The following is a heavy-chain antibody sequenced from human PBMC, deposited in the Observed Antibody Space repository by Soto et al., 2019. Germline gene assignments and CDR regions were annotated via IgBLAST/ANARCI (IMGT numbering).Heavy chain of an antibody. CDR2: ISYDGRNK. V-gene: IGHV3-30*03. Sequence: GGSLRLSCAAFGFTFSSYGMHWVRQAPGKGLEWVALISYDGRNKFYADSVRGRFAISRDNAKSILFLQMDSLRADDTSFYFCARDKFSDIVATNRYYYGMDVWGQGTTVTVSS. CDR3: ARDKFSDIVATNRYYYGMDV. J-gene: IGHJ6*02. D-gene: IGHD5-12*01. CDR1: GFTFSSYG.